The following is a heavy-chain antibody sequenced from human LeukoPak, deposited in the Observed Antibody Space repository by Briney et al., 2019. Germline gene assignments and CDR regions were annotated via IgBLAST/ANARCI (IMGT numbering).Heavy chain of an antibody. J-gene: IGHJ6*03. V-gene: IGHV3-7*01. CDR3: SGGGGWLMDV. CDR2: IKKDGSET. Sequence: GGSLRLSCAASGFTFNAYWMNWVRQAPGKELEWVANIKKDGSETKYVDSLRGRFTISRDNAKSSLYLQIDTLTVEDTAVYYCSGGGGWLMDVWGKGTTVTVSS. D-gene: IGHD6-19*01. CDR1: GFTFNAYW.